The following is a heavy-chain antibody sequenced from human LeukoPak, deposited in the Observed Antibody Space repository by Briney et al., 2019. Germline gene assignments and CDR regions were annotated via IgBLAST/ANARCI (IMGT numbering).Heavy chain of an antibody. D-gene: IGHD5/OR15-5a*01. V-gene: IGHV3-53*01. CDR3: ARVGSSSVPGAFDI. Sequence: QSGGSLRLSCAASGFTVSSNYMSWVRQAPGKGLEWVSVIYSGGSTYYADSVKGRFTISRDNSKNTLYLQMNSLRAEDTAVYYCARVGSSSVPGAFDIWGQGTMVTVSS. CDR1: GFTVSSNY. J-gene: IGHJ3*02. CDR2: IYSGGST.